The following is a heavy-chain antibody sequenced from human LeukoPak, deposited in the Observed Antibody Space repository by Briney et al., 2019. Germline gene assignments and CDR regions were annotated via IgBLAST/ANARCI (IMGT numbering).Heavy chain of an antibody. J-gene: IGHJ4*02. V-gene: IGHV4-61*05. CDR3: ARVSGSGWFYFDH. D-gene: IGHD6-19*01. CDR2: IYNSGNT. CDR1: GGSISSNNFC. Sequence: PSETLSLTCSVSGGSISSNNFCWGWIRQSPGKGLEWVGYIYNSGNTNYNPSLKSRVTISRDMSRNQFSLKLRSVTAADTAVYYCARVSGSGWFYFDHWAREPWSPSPQ.